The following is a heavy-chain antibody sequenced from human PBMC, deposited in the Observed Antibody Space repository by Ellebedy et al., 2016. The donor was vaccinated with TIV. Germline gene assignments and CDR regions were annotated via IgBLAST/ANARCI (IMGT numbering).Heavy chain of an antibody. CDR1: GFTFKNYA. V-gene: IGHV3-30-3*01. CDR3: ARGSEGSGFDY. Sequence: GESLKISCAASGFTFKNYAMHWVRQAPGKGLEWVAFISSDGNIKDYADSVKGRFTISRDNSKKTVYLQMNSLRSEDTAVHYCARGSEGSGFDYWGQGTLVTVSS. CDR2: ISSDGNIK. D-gene: IGHD6-25*01. J-gene: IGHJ4*02.